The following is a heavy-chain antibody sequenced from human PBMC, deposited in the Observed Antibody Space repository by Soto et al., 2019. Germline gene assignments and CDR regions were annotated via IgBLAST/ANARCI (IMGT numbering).Heavy chain of an antibody. J-gene: IGHJ4*02. D-gene: IGHD5-18*01. V-gene: IGHV4-31*03. CDR3: ARGDMIQLWLPTDY. CDR1: GGSISSGGYY. Sequence: PSETLSLTCTVSGGSISSGGYYWSWIRQHPGKGLEWIGYIYYSGSTYYNPSLKSRVTISVDTSKNQFSLKLSSVTAADTAVYYCARGDMIQLWLPTDYWGQGTRVTVSS. CDR2: IYYSGST.